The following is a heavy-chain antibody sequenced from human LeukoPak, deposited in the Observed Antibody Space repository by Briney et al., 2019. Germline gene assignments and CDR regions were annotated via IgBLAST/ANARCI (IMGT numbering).Heavy chain of an antibody. J-gene: IGHJ6*02. CDR1: GYAFTSYG. CDR3: ARDSRSWYSYYYYGMDV. V-gene: IGHV1-18*01. Sequence: ASVKVSCKASGYAFTSYGISWVRQAPGQGLEWMGWISAYNGSTNYAQKLQGRVTMTTDTSTSTAYMELRSLRSDDTAVYYCARDSRSWYSYYYYGMDVWGQGTTVTVSS. D-gene: IGHD6-13*01. CDR2: ISAYNGST.